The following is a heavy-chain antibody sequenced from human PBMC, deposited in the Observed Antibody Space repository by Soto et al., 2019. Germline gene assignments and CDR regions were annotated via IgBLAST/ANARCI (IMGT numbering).Heavy chain of an antibody. Sequence: GGSLRLSCSASGFTFSSYAMSWVRPAPGKGLEWVSAISGSGGSTYYADSVKGRFTISRDNSKNTLYLQMNSLRAEDTAVYYCAKDPITMIVVLDAFDIWGQGTMVTVSS. J-gene: IGHJ3*02. CDR1: GFTFSSYA. V-gene: IGHV3-23*01. CDR3: AKDPITMIVVLDAFDI. CDR2: ISGSGGST. D-gene: IGHD3-22*01.